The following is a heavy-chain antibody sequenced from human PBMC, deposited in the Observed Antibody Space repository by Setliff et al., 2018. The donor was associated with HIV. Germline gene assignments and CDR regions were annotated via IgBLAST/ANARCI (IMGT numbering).Heavy chain of an antibody. J-gene: IGHJ4*02. CDR3: ARSLGTIWGYDY. CDR1: GGSISSYY. D-gene: IGHD3-9*01. Sequence: PSETLSLTCTVSGGSISSYYWSWIRQPPGKGLEWIGYIYSSGSTNYNPSLKSRVTISVDTSKNQFSLNLSSVTAADTAVYYCARSLGTIWGYDYWGQGTLGTVSS. CDR2: IYSSGST. V-gene: IGHV4-59*01.